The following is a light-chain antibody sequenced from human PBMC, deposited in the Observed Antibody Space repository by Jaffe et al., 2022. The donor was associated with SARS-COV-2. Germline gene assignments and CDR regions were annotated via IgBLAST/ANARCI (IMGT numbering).Light chain of an antibody. CDR3: QHYGSSPPYT. J-gene: IGKJ2*01. CDR1: QSVSSRS. Sequence: EIVLTQSPGTLSLSPGERATLSCRASQSVSSRSLAWYQQKPGQAPRLVISGASSRATGIPDRFSGSGSGTDFTLTISRLEPEDFAVYYCQHYGSSPPYTFGQGTKLEIK. V-gene: IGKV3-20*01. CDR2: GAS.